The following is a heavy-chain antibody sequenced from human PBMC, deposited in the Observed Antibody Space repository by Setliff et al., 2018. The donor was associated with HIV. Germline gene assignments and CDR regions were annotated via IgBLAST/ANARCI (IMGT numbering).Heavy chain of an antibody. CDR1: TDSFSNFH. Sequence: SETLSLTCSVSTDSFSNFHWSWMRQPAGKGLEWIGRIFGSGTTHYNPSLKSRVTMSIDTSKNQSSLKLNSVTAADTAVYFCARDRSKYGTGSSAYNWFDPWGLGTLVTVSS. D-gene: IGHD3-16*01. V-gene: IGHV4-4*07. CDR3: ARDRSKYGTGSSAYNWFDP. J-gene: IGHJ5*02. CDR2: IFGSGTT.